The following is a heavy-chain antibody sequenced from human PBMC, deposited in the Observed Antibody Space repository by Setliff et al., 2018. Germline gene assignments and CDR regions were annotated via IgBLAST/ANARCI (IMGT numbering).Heavy chain of an antibody. J-gene: IGHJ6*02. CDR2: ISSTTTST. CDR1: GFTFSSSA. CDR3: AKHGAYNDFLTGYNFYYDMDV. D-gene: IGHD3-9*01. V-gene: IGHV3-23*01. Sequence: PGGVLRLSCAASGFTFSSSAMAWGRQAPGKGLEWVSAISSTTTSTYYADSVKGRFTISRDNSKNTLYLQMNSLRAEDTAVYYCAKHGAYNDFLTGYNFYYDMDVWGQGTTVTVSS.